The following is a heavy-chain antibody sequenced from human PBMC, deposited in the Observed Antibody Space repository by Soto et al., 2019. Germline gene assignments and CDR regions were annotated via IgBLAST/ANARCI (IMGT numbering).Heavy chain of an antibody. CDR2: INPNSGGT. CDR1: GYTFTGYY. J-gene: IGHJ6*02. D-gene: IGHD1-26*01. V-gene: IGHV1-2*04. CDR3: ARGGSYYYYGMDV. Sequence: GASVKVSCTASGYTFTGYYMHCVRQAPGQGLEWMGWINPNSGGTNYAQKFQGWVTMTRDTSISTAHMELSRLRSDDTAVYYCARGGSYYYYGMDVWGQGTTVTVSS.